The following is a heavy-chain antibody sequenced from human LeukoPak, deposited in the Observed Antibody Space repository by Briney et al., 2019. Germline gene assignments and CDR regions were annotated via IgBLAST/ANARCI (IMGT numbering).Heavy chain of an antibody. CDR3: ARQYGGFPNWFDP. V-gene: IGHV4-59*08. CDR1: GGSISNYY. J-gene: IGHJ5*02. D-gene: IGHD5-12*01. Sequence: KPSETLSLTCTVSGGSISNYYWSWIRQPPGKGLERIGYIYYSGSTDYNPSLKSRVTISVDASKNQFSLKLSSVTAADTAVYYCARQYGGFPNWFDPWGQGALVTVSS. CDR2: IYYSGST.